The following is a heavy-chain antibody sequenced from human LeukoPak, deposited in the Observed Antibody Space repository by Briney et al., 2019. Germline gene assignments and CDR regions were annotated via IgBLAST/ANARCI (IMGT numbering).Heavy chain of an antibody. Sequence: GGSLRLSCAASGFTFSSYSMNWVRQAPGKGLEWVSSISSSSSYICYADSVKGRFTISRDNAKNSLYLQMNSLRAEDTALYYCAKDLGAVAGVFDYWGQGTLVTVSS. CDR1: GFTFSSYS. V-gene: IGHV3-21*04. D-gene: IGHD6-19*01. CDR2: ISSSSSYI. J-gene: IGHJ4*02. CDR3: AKDLGAVAGVFDY.